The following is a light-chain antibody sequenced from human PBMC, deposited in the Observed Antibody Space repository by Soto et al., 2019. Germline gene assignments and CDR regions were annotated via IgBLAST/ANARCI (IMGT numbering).Light chain of an antibody. CDR3: QHYNSYSEA. V-gene: IGKV1-5*03. CDR2: KAS. CDR1: QTISSW. J-gene: IGKJ1*01. Sequence: DIQIAQSPSTLSESVVDRLTITCRASQTISSWLAWYQQKPGKAPKLLIYKASTLKSGVPSRFSGSGSGTEFTLTISSLQPDDFATYYCQHYNSYSEAFGQGTKVDIK.